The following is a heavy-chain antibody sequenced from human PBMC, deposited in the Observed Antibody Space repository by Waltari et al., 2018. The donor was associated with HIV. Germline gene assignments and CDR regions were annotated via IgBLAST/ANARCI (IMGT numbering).Heavy chain of an antibody. V-gene: IGHV3-7*01. CDR2: IKEDGSER. CDR1: GFSFSRSW. CDR3: ARLQWATQNLDF. J-gene: IGHJ4*02. Sequence: EVQLVESGGGSVPPGGSLCLSCTVSGFSFSRSWMTCVRQAPGRGLEWVANIKEDGSERSYVESVKGRFIISRDNAKNSLFLQMYGLGAEDTGVYYCARLQWATQNLDFWGQGTLVTVSS. D-gene: IGHD6-19*01.